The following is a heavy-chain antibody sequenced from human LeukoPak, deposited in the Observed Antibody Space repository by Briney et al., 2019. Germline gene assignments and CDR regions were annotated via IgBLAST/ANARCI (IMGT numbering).Heavy chain of an antibody. J-gene: IGHJ4*02. CDR3: ARDPSPVYYYDSSGYWDY. V-gene: IGHV3-53*01. D-gene: IGHD3-22*01. Sequence: PGGSLRLSCAATGFTFSSHAMSWVRQAPGKGLEWVSVIYSGGSTYYADSVKGRFTISRDNSKNTLYLQMNSLRAEDTAVYYCARDPSPVYYYDSSGYWDYWGQGTLVTVSS. CDR1: GFTFSSHA. CDR2: IYSGGST.